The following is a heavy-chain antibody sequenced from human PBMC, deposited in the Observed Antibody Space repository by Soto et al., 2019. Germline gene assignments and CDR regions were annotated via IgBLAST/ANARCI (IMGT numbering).Heavy chain of an antibody. CDR2: ISGSGGST. V-gene: IGHV3-23*01. D-gene: IGHD3-16*01. CDR3: AKLGGPGPRVDY. J-gene: IGHJ4*02. Sequence: GGSMRLSCAASGLTFSSYAMSWVRQAPGKGLEWVSAISGSGGSTYYADSVKGRFTISRDNSKNTLYLQMNSLRAEDTAVYYCAKLGGPGPRVDYWGQGTLVTVSS. CDR1: GLTFSSYA.